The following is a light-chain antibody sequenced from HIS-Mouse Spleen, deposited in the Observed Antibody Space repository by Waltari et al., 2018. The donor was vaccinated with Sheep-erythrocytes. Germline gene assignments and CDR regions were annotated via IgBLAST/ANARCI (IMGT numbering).Light chain of an antibody. V-gene: IGLV2-8*01. Sequence: QSALTQPPSASGSPGQSVTIPCTGTSSDVGGYNYASGYQQHPGTAPTLMIYEVSKRPSGVPDRFSGSKSGNTASLTVSGLQAEDEADYYCSSYAGSNNWVFGGGTKLTVL. CDR1: SSDVGGYNY. CDR3: SSYAGSNNWV. CDR2: EVS. J-gene: IGLJ3*02.